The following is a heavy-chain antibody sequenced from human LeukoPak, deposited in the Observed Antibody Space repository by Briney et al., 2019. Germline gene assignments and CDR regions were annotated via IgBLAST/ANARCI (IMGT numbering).Heavy chain of an antibody. CDR1: GYTFSTYG. D-gene: IGHD2-21*02. Sequence: GASVKVSCKASGYTFSTYGLMWVRQAPGQGLEWMGWINTINGNTNYAQKFQGRVTMTTDTSTSTGYMELRSLRSDDTAVYYCARKRCTGDCYLFDPWGQGTLVTVSS. V-gene: IGHV1-18*01. J-gene: IGHJ5*02. CDR3: ARKRCTGDCYLFDP. CDR2: INTINGNT.